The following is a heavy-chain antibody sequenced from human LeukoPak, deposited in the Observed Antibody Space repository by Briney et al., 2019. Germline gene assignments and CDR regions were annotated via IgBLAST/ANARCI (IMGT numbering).Heavy chain of an antibody. J-gene: IGHJ4*02. V-gene: IGHV6-1*01. CDR3: AMSGSGSYSL. CDR2: AYYRSRWYI. D-gene: IGHD3-10*01. CDR1: GDSVSSNSAA. Sequence: SQTLSLTCAISGDSVSSNSAAWNWIRQTPSRGLEWLGRAYYRSRWYIGYGVAVKGRITVKPDTSKNQLSLQLNSVAPEVTGVYYCAMSGSGSYSLWGQGTLVTVSS.